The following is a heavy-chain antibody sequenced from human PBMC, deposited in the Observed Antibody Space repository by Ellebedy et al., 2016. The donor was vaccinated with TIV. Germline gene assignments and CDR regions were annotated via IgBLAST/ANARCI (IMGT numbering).Heavy chain of an antibody. Sequence: GESLKISCAASGFTFSSYSMNWVRQAPGKGLEWVSVIYSAGITYYADSVKGRFTISRDNSKNTLYLQMNSLRAEDTAVYYCARRPEGSGSWEFDYWGQGTLVTVSS. D-gene: IGHD3-10*01. CDR3: ARRPEGSGSWEFDY. CDR2: IYSAGIT. CDR1: GFTFSSYS. V-gene: IGHV3-53*01. J-gene: IGHJ4*02.